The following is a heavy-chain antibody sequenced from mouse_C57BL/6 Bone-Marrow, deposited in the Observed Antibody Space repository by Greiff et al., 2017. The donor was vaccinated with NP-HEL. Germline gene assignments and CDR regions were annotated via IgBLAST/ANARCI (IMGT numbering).Heavy chain of an antibody. CDR2: ISSGGDYI. J-gene: IGHJ3*01. Sequence: EVMLVESGEGLVKPGGSLKLSCAASGFTFSSYAMSWVRQTPEKRLEWVAYISSGGDYIYYADTVKGRFTISSDNARNTLYLQMSSLKSEDTAMYYCTRDLRPAWFAYWGQGTLVTVSA. D-gene: IGHD2-12*01. CDR1: GFTFSSYA. V-gene: IGHV5-9-1*02. CDR3: TRDLRPAWFAY.